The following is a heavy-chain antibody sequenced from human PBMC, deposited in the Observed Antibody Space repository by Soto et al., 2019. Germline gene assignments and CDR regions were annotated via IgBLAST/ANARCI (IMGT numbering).Heavy chain of an antibody. J-gene: IGHJ4*02. D-gene: IGHD6-13*01. CDR1: GVTFSNFG. CDR2: ISYDGNIK. CDR3: ARFWGPVTAAVDDY. Sequence: PGGSLRISCAASGVTFSNFGMEGVRKDPGKGLEWVASISYDGNIKYSADSVKGRFTISRDNSKNTLYLQMNSLRSEDTAVYYCARFWGPVTAAVDDYWGQGTLVTVSS. V-gene: IGHV3-30*03.